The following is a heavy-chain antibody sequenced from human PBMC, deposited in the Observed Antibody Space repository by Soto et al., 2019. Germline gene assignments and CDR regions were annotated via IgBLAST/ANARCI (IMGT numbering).Heavy chain of an antibody. V-gene: IGHV1-69*01. D-gene: IGHD2-2*01. CDR1: GGTFSSYA. CDR3: ARDPCSSTSCYEDYYYGMDV. Sequence: QVQLVQSGAEVKKPGSSVKVSCKASGGTFSSYAISWVRQAPGQGLEWMGGIIPIFGTANYAQKFQGRVTITADESTSTAYMELRSLRSDETAVYYCARDPCSSTSCYEDYYYGMDVWGQGTTVTVSS. CDR2: IIPIFGTA. J-gene: IGHJ6*02.